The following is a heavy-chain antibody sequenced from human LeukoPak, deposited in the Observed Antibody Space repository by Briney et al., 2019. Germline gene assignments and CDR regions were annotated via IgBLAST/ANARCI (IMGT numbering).Heavy chain of an antibody. CDR3: ARDGTSSGWSTLGY. CDR1: GFTFSSYS. J-gene: IGHJ4*02. Sequence: PGGSLRLSCAASGFTFSSYSMNWVRQAPGKGLEWVAGINWNGGSTGYADSVKGRFIISRDNANNSLYLQMNSLRADDTALYYCARDGTSSGWSTLGYWGQGNLVTVSS. CDR2: INWNGGST. V-gene: IGHV3-20*04. D-gene: IGHD6-19*01.